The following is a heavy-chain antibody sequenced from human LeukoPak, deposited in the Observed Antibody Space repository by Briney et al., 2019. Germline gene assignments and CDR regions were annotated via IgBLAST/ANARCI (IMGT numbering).Heavy chain of an antibody. V-gene: IGHV3-30-3*01. J-gene: IGHJ4*02. D-gene: IGHD3-3*01. CDR2: ISYDGSNK. CDR3: TTAGYYDFWSGYYFDY. Sequence: GGSLRLSCAGSGFTFSRYTFNWVRQAPGKGLEWVAVISYDGSNKYYADSVKGRFTISRDNSKNTLYLQMNSLKTEDTAVYYCTTAGYYDFWSGYYFDYWGQGTLVTVSS. CDR1: GFTFSRYT.